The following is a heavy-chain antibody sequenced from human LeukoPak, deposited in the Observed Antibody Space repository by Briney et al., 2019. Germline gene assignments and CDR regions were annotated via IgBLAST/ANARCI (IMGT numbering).Heavy chain of an antibody. CDR3: TRRGADGWGFFDY. V-gene: IGHV3-23*01. J-gene: IGHJ4*02. Sequence: PGGSLRLSCAASGFTISTHVMNWVRQAPGKGLEWVSSVSETADRTFYADSVKGRFTISGDNSRNTLYLEMSSLRVEDTAVYYCTRRGADGWGFFDYWGQGILVTVSS. CDR1: GFTISTHV. CDR2: VSETADRT. D-gene: IGHD5-24*01.